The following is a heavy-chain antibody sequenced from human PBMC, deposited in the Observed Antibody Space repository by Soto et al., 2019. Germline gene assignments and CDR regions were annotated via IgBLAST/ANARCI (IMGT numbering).Heavy chain of an antibody. Sequence: VASVKVSCKASGYTFTSYGISWVRQAPGQGLEWMGWISAYNGNTNYAQKLQGRVTMTTDTSTSTAYMELRSLRSDDTAVYYCARDCGDGYNPLNWFDPWGQGTLVTVSS. D-gene: IGHD5-12*01. CDR3: ARDCGDGYNPLNWFDP. CDR2: ISAYNGNT. J-gene: IGHJ5*02. CDR1: GYTFTSYG. V-gene: IGHV1-18*04.